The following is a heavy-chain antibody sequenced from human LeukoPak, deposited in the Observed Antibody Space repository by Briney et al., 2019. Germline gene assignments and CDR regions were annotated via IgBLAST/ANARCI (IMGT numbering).Heavy chain of an antibody. V-gene: IGHV4-59*01. CDR2: IYYSGST. D-gene: IGHD2-2*01. J-gene: IGHJ6*03. CDR1: GGSISSYY. Sequence: SETLSLTCTVSGGSISSYYWSWIRQPPGKGLEWIGYIYYSGSTNYNPSLKSRVTISVDTSKNQFSLKLSSVTAADTAVYYCAIVRFASSPGGYYYYYMDLWGKGTPVTVSS. CDR3: AIVRFASSPGGYYYYYMDL.